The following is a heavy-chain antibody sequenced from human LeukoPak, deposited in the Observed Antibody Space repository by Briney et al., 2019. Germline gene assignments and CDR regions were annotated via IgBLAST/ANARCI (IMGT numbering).Heavy chain of an antibody. CDR1: GFTFGDYA. CDR3: TTKSGSYDY. D-gene: IGHD1-26*01. J-gene: IGHJ4*02. V-gene: IGHV3-49*04. Sequence: PGGSLRLSCTASGFTFGDYAMSWVRQAPGKGLEWVGFIRSKAYGGTTEYAASVKGRFTISRDDSKSIAYLQMNSLKTEDTAVYYCTTKSGSYDYWGQGTLVTVSS. CDR2: IRSKAYGGTT.